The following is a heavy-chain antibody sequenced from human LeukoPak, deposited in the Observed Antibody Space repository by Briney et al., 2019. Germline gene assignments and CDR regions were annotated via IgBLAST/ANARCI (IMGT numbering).Heavy chain of an antibody. CDR2: IIPIFGTA. D-gene: IGHD5-18*01. CDR1: GGTFSSYA. J-gene: IGHJ3*02. CDR3: ARAVSRGYSYGLALDI. V-gene: IGHV1-69*05. Sequence: VASVKVSCKASGGTFSSYAISWVRQAPGQGLEWMGGIIPIFGTANYAQKFQGRVTITTDESTSTAYMELSSLRSEDTAVYYCARAVSRGYSYGLALDIWGQGTMVTVSS.